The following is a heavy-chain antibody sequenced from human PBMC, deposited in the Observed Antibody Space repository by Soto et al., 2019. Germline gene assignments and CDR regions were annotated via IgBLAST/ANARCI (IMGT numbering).Heavy chain of an antibody. V-gene: IGHV2-70*04. CDR3: AGIGDTFFDY. J-gene: IGHJ4*02. CDR1: GFSLSTRGVR. CDR2: IDWDDDK. D-gene: IGHD2-21*01. Sequence: SGPTLVNPTQTLTLTCTFSGFSLSTRGVRESWIRQPPGKALEWLARIDWDDDKFYSTSLKTRLTISKDTSKNQVVLTMTNMDPVDTATYYCAGIGDTFFDYWGQGTRVTVSS.